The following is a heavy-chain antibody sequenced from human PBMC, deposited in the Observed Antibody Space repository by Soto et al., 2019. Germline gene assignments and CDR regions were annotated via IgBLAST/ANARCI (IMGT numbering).Heavy chain of an antibody. CDR3: ARGDGLTVTSTRYNWFDP. V-gene: IGHV3-66*01. CDR2: IYSGGST. Sequence: GGSLRLSCAASGFTVSSNYMSWVRQAPGKGLEWVSVIYSGGSTYYADSVKGRFTISRDNSKNTLYLQMNSLRAEDTAVYYCARGDGLTVTSTRYNWFDPWGQGTLVTVSS. J-gene: IGHJ5*02. CDR1: GFTVSSNY. D-gene: IGHD4-17*01.